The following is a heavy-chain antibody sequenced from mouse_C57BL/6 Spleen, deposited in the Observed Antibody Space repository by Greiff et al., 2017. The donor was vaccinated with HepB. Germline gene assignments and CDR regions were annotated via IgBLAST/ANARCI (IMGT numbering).Heavy chain of an antibody. Sequence: VKLVESGPGLVQPSQSLSITCTVSGFSLTSYGVHWVRQSPGKGLEWLGVIWSGGSTDYNAAFISRLSISKDNSKSQVFFKMNSLQADDTAIYYCASIAPYAMDYWGQGTSVTVSS. V-gene: IGHV2-2*01. CDR1: GFSLTSYG. J-gene: IGHJ4*01. CDR3: ASIAPYAMDY. D-gene: IGHD2-12*01. CDR2: IWSGGST.